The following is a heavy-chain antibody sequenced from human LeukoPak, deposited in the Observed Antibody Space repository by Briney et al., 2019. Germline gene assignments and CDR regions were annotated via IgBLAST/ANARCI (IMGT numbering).Heavy chain of an antibody. CDR1: RFTFRSYA. V-gene: IGHV3-30-3*01. CDR2: TANGGSNK. Sequence: GGSLPLTCAASRFTFRSYAIHCVRQAPGKGLEGVAVTANGGSNKWYEDTVTCRFSIARDNSKKTLYLQMNRLGAEDTAVYYCASLGRSVGATAEFDYWGQGTLVTVSS. CDR3: ASLGRSVGATAEFDY. D-gene: IGHD1-26*01. J-gene: IGHJ4*02.